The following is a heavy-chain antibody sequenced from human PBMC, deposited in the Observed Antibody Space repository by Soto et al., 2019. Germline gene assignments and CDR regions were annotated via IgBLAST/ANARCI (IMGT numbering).Heavy chain of an antibody. J-gene: IGHJ6*02. CDR3: ARDYYRFNSGYGFSMDV. V-gene: IGHV3-30-3*01. Sequence: GGSLRLSCAASGFTFSSYAMHWVRQAPGKGLEWVAVISYDGSNKYYADSVKGRFTISRDNSKNTLYLPMNSLRAEDTAVYYCARDYYRFNSGYGFSMDVWGQGTTVTVSS. D-gene: IGHD5-12*01. CDR1: GFTFSSYA. CDR2: ISYDGSNK.